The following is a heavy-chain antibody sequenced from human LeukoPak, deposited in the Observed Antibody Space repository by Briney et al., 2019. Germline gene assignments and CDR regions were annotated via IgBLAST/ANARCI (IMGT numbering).Heavy chain of an antibody. J-gene: IGHJ3*02. D-gene: IGHD6-13*01. CDR2: ISGSDGSP. CDR3: ASRRDYSSSWNDAFDI. V-gene: IGHV3-23*01. Sequence: PGGSLRLSCAASGFTFSSYAMSWVRQAPGKGLEWVSTISGSDGSPYYADSVKGRFTISRDNSKNTLYLQMNSLRAEDTAVYYCASRRDYSSSWNDAFDIWGQGTMVTVSS. CDR1: GFTFSSYA.